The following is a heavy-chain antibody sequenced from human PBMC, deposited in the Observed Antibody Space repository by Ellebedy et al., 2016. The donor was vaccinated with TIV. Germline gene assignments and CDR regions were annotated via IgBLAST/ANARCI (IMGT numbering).Heavy chain of an antibody. CDR2: IRQDGSDK. Sequence: GESLKISCAASGFSFRSYWMSWVRQVPGKGLEWVANIRQDGSDKYYVDSVKGRFTISRDNAENSLFLQMNSLRVEDTAVYYCATDGSYGDHLFPQHAFTTWGQGTMVSVSS. CDR3: ATDGSYGDHLFPQHAFTT. J-gene: IGHJ3*02. CDR1: GFSFRSYW. V-gene: IGHV3-7*03. D-gene: IGHD4-17*01.